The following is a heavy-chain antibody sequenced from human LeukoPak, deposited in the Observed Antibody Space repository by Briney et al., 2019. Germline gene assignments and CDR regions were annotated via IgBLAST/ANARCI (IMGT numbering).Heavy chain of an antibody. D-gene: IGHD3-16*01. CDR1: VGSISSYY. Sequence: SETLSLTCTVSVGSISSYYWGCIRQSPPGGLEYIGLIHCDESTNYNPPLESRVTISPDPSTNQSSLKVSSVTTADTAVYYWARGFMLPLGGGFDFWGQGILVSVSS. J-gene: IGHJ4*02. V-gene: IGHV4-59*01. CDR3: ARGFMLPLGGGFDF. CDR2: IHCDEST.